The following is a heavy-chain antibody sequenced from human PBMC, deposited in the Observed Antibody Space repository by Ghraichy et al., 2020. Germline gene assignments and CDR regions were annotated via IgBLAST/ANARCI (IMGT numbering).Heavy chain of an antibody. J-gene: IGHJ4*02. CDR3: ARGQDPSNDY. Sequence: SETLSLTCTVSGGSVSSGSYYWSWIRQPPGKGLEWIGYIYYSGSTNYNPSLKSRVTISVDTSKNQFSLKLSSVTAADTAVYYCARGQDPSNDYWGQGTLVTVSS. CDR1: GGSVSSGSYY. V-gene: IGHV4-61*01. CDR2: IYYSGST.